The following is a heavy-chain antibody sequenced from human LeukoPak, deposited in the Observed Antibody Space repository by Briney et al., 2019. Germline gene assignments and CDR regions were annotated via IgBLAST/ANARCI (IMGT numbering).Heavy chain of an antibody. CDR3: ARGAGTVAGPFDY. CDR2: IHYSGST. Sequence: SETLSLTCTVSGGSVSSGNSYWGWIRQPPGKGLEWIGNIHYSGSTYFNPSLKSRVTISIDTSKNQFSLKLSSVTAADTTVYYCARGAGTVAGPFDYWGQGTLVTVSS. J-gene: IGHJ4*02. D-gene: IGHD6-19*01. V-gene: IGHV4-39*01. CDR1: GGSVSSGNSY.